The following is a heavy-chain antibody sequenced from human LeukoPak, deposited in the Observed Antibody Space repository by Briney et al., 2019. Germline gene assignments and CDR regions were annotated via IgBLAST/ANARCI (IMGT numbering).Heavy chain of an antibody. D-gene: IGHD5-18*01. V-gene: IGHV1-8*01. J-gene: IGHJ4*02. CDR3: ARASRRDTATAGY. Sequence: ASVKASCKASGYTFTSYDINWVRQATGQGLEWMGWMNPNSGNTGYAQKFQGRVTMTRNTSISTAYMELSSLRSEDTAVYYCARASRRDTATAGYWGQGTLVTVSS. CDR1: GYTFTSYD. CDR2: MNPNSGNT.